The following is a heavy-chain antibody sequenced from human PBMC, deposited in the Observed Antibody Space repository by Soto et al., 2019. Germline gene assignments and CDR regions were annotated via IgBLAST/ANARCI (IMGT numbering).Heavy chain of an antibody. D-gene: IGHD5-18*01. Sequence: GASVKVSCKASGGTFSSYAISWVRQAPGQGLEWMGGIIPIFGTANYAQKFQGRATITADESTSTAYMELSSLRSEDTAVYYCARSETRKVDTTVDVWGQGTTVTVSS. V-gene: IGHV1-69*13. CDR3: ARSETRKVDTTVDV. J-gene: IGHJ6*02. CDR2: IIPIFGTA. CDR1: GGTFSSYA.